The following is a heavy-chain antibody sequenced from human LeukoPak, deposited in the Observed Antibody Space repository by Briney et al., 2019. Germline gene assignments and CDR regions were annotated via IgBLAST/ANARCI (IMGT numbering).Heavy chain of an antibody. CDR1: GFTVSSKY. J-gene: IGHJ4*02. V-gene: IGHV3-66*01. CDR2: IYGSTSA. CDR3: ARLNFGDDY. Sequence: GGSLRLSCAASGFTVSSKYINWVRQAPGKGLEWVSLIYGSTSADYADSVKGRFTISRDNSMNTVYLQMNSLRAEDTAIYYCARLNFGDDYWGQGPLVAVSS. D-gene: IGHD4-17*01.